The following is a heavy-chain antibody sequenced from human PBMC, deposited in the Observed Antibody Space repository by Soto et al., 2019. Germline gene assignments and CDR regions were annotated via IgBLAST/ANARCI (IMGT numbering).Heavy chain of an antibody. J-gene: IGHJ4*02. CDR1: GFTLSSYA. CDR3: AKDLLTTGIMVDS. CDR2: ISGSDDST. D-gene: IGHD4-17*01. V-gene: IGHV3-23*01. Sequence: EVQLLESGGGLVQPGGSLRLSCAASGFTLSSYAMSWVRQAPGKGLEGVSIISGSDDSTYYADSVKGRFTISRDNSKNTLYLQMTSLRAEDTAIYYCAKDLLTTGIMVDSWGQGTLVTVSS.